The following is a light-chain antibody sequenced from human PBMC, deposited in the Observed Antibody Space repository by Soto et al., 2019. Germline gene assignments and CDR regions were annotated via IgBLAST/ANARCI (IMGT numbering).Light chain of an antibody. Sequence: QSALTQPASVSGSPGQSITISCTGTSSDVGGYKYVSWYQQRPGKAPKVMIYEVSNRTSGVSDRFSGSKSGNTASLTISGLQADDEADYYCSSYRSVGSLVFGTGTKVTVL. V-gene: IGLV2-14*01. CDR3: SSYRSVGSLV. J-gene: IGLJ1*01. CDR1: SSDVGGYKY. CDR2: EVS.